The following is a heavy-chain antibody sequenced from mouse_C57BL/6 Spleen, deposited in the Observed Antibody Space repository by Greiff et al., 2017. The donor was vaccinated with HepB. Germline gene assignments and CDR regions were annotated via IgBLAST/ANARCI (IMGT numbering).Heavy chain of an antibody. V-gene: IGHV5-17*01. CDR1: GFTFSDYG. Sequence: EVKLMESGGGLVKPGGSLKLSCAASGFTFSDYGMHWVRQAPEKGLEWVAYISSGSSTIYYADTVKGRFPISRDNAKNTLFLQMTSLRSEDTAMYYCAREYDYVCDYWGQGTTLTVSS. J-gene: IGHJ2*01. CDR2: ISSGSSTI. D-gene: IGHD2-4*01. CDR3: AREYDYVCDY.